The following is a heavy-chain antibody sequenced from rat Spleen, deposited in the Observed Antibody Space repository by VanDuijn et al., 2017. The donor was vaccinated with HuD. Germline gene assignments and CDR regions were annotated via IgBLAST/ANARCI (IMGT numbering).Heavy chain of an antibody. CDR3: ARRDYGGYFDY. Sequence: EVQLVESGGGLVQPGRSLKLSCAASGFTFSDYYMAWVRQAPNTSLDWVATLSSTGTRTYYPDSVRGRFTVPRDNAQGSLYLQMDSLRSEDTATYYCARRDYGGYFDYWSQGVMVTVSS. D-gene: IGHD1-11*01. CDR2: LSSTGTRT. J-gene: IGHJ2*01. V-gene: IGHV5-7*01. CDR1: GFTFSDYY.